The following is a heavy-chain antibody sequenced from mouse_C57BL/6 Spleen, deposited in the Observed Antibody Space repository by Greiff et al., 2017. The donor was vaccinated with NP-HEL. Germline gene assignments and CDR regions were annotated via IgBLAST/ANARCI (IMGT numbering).Heavy chain of an antibody. CDR3: AREGYGIPYFDY. V-gene: IGHV1-55*01. CDR1: GYTFTSYW. Sequence: QVQLQQPGAELVKPGASVKMSCKASGYTFTSYWRTWVKQRPGQGLEWIGDIYPGSGSTNYNEKFKSKATLTVDTSSSTAYMQLSSLTSEDSAVYYCAREGYGIPYFDYWGQGTTLTVSS. CDR2: IYPGSGST. J-gene: IGHJ2*01. D-gene: IGHD2-1*01.